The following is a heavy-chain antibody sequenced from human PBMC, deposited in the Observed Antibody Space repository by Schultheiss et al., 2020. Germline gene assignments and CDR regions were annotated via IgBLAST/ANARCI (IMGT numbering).Heavy chain of an antibody. Sequence: GESLKISCAASGFTFSSYAMSWVRQAPGKGLEWVGRIKSKTDGGTTDYAAPVKGRFTISRDDSKNTLYLQMNSLKTEDTAVYYCASSSIAARPPRYNWFDPWGQGTLVT. J-gene: IGHJ5*02. V-gene: IGHV3-15*01. CDR1: GFTFSSYA. CDR2: IKSKTDGGTT. D-gene: IGHD6-6*01. CDR3: ASSSIAARPPRYNWFDP.